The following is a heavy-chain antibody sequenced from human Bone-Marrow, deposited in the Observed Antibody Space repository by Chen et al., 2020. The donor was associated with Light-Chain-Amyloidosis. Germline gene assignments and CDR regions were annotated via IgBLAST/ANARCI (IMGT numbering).Heavy chain of an antibody. CDR3: ARTTLRYLDY. V-gene: IGHV3-74*01. J-gene: IGHJ4*02. D-gene: IGHD3-9*01. CDR2: TNSAVTST. CDR1: GFSFSTYW. Sequence: EVLLVESGGEVVQPGGSLRLSCTASGFSFSTYWMHWVRQSPGKGLVSVSRTNSAVTSTTYADSVKGRFTVSRDNTKNTMYLEMNSLRVEDTAVYYCARTTLRYLDYWGQGTLVTVSS.